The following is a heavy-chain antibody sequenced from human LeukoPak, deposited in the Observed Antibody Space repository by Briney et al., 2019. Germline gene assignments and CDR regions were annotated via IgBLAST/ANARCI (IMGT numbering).Heavy chain of an antibody. CDR2: IYHSGST. CDR1: GDSISSSSHS. J-gene: IGHJ3*02. V-gene: IGHV4-39*07. CDR3: AREGRSDAFDN. Sequence: PSETLSLTCSVSGDSISSSSHSWGWIRQPPGKGLEWIGNIYHSGSTYYNPSLKSRVTISVDTSKNQFSLRLSSVTAVDTAIYYCAREGRSDAFDNWGQGTMATVSS.